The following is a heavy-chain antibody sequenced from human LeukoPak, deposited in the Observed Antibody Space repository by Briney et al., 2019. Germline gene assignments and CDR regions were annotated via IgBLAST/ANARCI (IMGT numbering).Heavy chain of an antibody. Sequence: GGSLRLSCAASGFTFSSYAMSWVRQAPGKGLEWVSAISGSGGSTYCADSVKGRFTISRDNSKNTLYLQMNSLRAEDTAVYYCAKDHHQWAVAGTGYWGQGTLVTVSS. CDR1: GFTFSSYA. V-gene: IGHV3-23*01. CDR3: AKDHHQWAVAGTGY. J-gene: IGHJ4*02. D-gene: IGHD6-19*01. CDR2: ISGSGGST.